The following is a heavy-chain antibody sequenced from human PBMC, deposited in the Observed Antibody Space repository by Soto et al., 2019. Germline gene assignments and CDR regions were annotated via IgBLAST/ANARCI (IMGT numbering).Heavy chain of an antibody. Sequence: PGGSLRLSCAASGFTFSSYGMHWVRQAPGKGLEWVAVIWYDGSNKYYADSVKGRFTISRDNSKNTLYLQMNSLRAEDTAVYYCARDLVVVTSLSSGMDVWGQGTTVTVS. D-gene: IGHD3-22*01. V-gene: IGHV3-33*01. CDR3: ARDLVVVTSLSSGMDV. J-gene: IGHJ6*02. CDR2: IWYDGSNK. CDR1: GFTFSSYG.